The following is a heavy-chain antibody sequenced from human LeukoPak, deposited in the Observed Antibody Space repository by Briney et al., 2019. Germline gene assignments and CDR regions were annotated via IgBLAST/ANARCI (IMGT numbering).Heavy chain of an antibody. D-gene: IGHD3-22*01. CDR3: ARGRWSSSGYQDY. CDR1: GFSVSSNY. V-gene: IGHV3-53*01. Sequence: GGSLRLSCAASGFSVSSNYMTWVRQAPGKGLECVSVIYGGGNTYYADSVGGRFTISRDNSKNTLYLQMNSLRVKDTAMYYCARGRWSSSGYQDYWGRGTLVTVSS. CDR2: IYGGGNT. J-gene: IGHJ4*02.